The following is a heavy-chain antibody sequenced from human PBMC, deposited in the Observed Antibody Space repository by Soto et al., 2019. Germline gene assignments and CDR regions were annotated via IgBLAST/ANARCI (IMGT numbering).Heavy chain of an antibody. Sequence: ASVKVSCKASGFSFTGYYIHWLRQAPGQGLEWMGWINAHSGGTEYAQKFQGRVTLTRDTSIATAYLTLTSLTSDDTALYYCAKDLTRQLAYWLDSWRQGTQVIASS. CDR1: GFSFTGYY. J-gene: IGHJ5*01. CDR2: INAHSGGT. V-gene: IGHV1-2*02. D-gene: IGHD6-6*01. CDR3: AKDLTRQLAYWLDS.